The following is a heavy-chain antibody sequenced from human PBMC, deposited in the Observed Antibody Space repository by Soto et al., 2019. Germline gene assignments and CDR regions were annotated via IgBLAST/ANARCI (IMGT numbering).Heavy chain of an antibody. D-gene: IGHD2-8*01. V-gene: IGHV1-69*13. CDR3: ARVIRGYCTNGVCYSLSYYYYMDV. CDR1: GGTFSSYA. J-gene: IGHJ6*03. CDR2: IIPIFGTA. Sequence: GASVKVSCKASGGTFSSYAISWVRQAPGQGLEWMGGIIPIFGTANYAQKFQGRVTITADESTSTAYMELSSLRSEDTAVYYCARVIRGYCTNGVCYSLSYYYYMDVWGKGTTVTVSS.